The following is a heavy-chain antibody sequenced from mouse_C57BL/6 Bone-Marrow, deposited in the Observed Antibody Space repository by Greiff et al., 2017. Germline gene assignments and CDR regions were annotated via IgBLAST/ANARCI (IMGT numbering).Heavy chain of an antibody. D-gene: IGHD1-1*01. J-gene: IGHJ2*01. CDR2: IYPGDGDT. CDR3: SGGYYGSRYDY. Sequence: VQLVESGPELVKPGASVKISCKASGYAFSSSWMNWVKQRPGKGLEWIGRIYPGDGDTNYNGKFKGKATLTADKSSSTAYMQLSSLTSEDSAVYFCSGGYYGSRYDYWGQGTTLTVSS. CDR1: GYAFSSSW. V-gene: IGHV1-82*01.